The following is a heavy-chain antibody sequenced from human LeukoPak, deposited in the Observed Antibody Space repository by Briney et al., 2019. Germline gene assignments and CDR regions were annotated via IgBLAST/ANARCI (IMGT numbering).Heavy chain of an antibody. D-gene: IGHD1-14*01. Sequence: GGSLRLSCAASGFTVSSNYMSWVRQAPGKGLEWVSVIYSGGSTYYADSVKGRFTISRDNSKNTLYLQMNSLRAEDTAVYYCARDITGPGVFDYGGQGPWSPSPQ. V-gene: IGHV3-53*01. CDR3: ARDITGPGVFDY. CDR1: GFTVSSNY. CDR2: IYSGGST. J-gene: IGHJ4*02.